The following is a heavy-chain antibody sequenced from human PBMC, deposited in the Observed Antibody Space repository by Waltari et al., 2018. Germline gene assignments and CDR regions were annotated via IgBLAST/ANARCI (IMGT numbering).Heavy chain of an antibody. CDR3: ARGARYFDWNHDAFDI. CDR2: ITWNGGHR. CDR1: GFTFDYNG. V-gene: IGHV3-9*01. D-gene: IGHD3-9*01. Sequence: EAQLVESGGGLVQPGGSLRLSCAASGFTFDYNGMHWVRQSAGGGLEWVSRITWNGGHRVYADVVQGRYPVSKDDAKNSLYLQMNSLTTEDTALYYCARGARYFDWNHDAFDIWGRGTMVIVSS. J-gene: IGHJ3*02.